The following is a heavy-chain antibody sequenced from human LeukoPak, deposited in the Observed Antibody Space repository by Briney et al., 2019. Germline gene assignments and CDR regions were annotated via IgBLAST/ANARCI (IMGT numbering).Heavy chain of an antibody. V-gene: IGHV3-23*01. CDR1: GFTFNNYA. CDR2: SSSGGSST. CDR3: AKVKEEHQRAYYFDY. D-gene: IGHD1-26*01. Sequence: GGSLRLSCAASGFTFNNYAMNWVRQAPGKGLEWVSASSSGGSSTYYPDSVKGRFTISRDNSKNTLSLQMNSLRGEDTAVYYCAKVKEEHQRAYYFDYWGQGTLVTVSS. J-gene: IGHJ4*02.